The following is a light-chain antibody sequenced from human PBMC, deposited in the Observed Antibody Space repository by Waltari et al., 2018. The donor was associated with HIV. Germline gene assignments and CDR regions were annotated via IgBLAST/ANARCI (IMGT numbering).Light chain of an antibody. Sequence: HSALTQPRSVSGSPGQSVTISCTGTSSDIGAYDYVSWFQKFPGRAPKLLIFDVNKRPSGVPDRFSGFKSGDTASLTISGLQPDDESDYFCSSYGGVASYLIFGGGTKVTVL. CDR1: SSDIGAYDY. CDR3: SSYGGVASYLI. CDR2: DVN. V-gene: IGLV2-11*01. J-gene: IGLJ2*01.